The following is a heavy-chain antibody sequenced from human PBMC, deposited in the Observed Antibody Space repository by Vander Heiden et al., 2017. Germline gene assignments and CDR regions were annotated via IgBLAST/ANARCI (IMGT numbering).Heavy chain of an antibody. D-gene: IGHD2-15*01. CDR3: ARVSTVVTFDY. CDR1: GGSTSSGGSY. J-gene: IGHJ4*02. V-gene: IGHV4-31*03. Sequence: QVQLQESGPGLVKLSQTLSLTCTVSGGSTSSGGSYWSWLRQHPGKGLEWIGYIYYSGSTYYNPSLKSRVTISVDTSKNQFSLKLSSVTAADTAVYYCARVSTVVTFDYWGQGTLVTVSS. CDR2: IYYSGST.